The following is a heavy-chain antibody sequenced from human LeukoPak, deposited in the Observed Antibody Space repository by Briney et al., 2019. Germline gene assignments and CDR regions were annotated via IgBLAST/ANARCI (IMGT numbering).Heavy chain of an antibody. CDR2: IYYSGST. CDR3: ARGTYYYDSSGYVLDY. D-gene: IGHD3-22*01. V-gene: IGHV4-59*01. CDR1: GGSISSYY. Sequence: SETLTLTCTVAGGSISSYYWSWIRQPPGKGLEWIGYIYYSGSTNYNPSLKSRVTISVDTSKNQFSLKLSSVTAADTAVYYCARGTYYYDSSGYVLDYWGQGTLVTVSS. J-gene: IGHJ4*02.